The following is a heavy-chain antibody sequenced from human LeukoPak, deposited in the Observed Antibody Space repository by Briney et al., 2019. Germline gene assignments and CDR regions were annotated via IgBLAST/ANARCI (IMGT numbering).Heavy chain of an antibody. J-gene: IGHJ2*01. CDR1: GYTFTGYY. CDR3: ARDQNYCSSTSCYVSNWYFDL. Sequence: GASVKVSCKASGYTFTGYYMHWVRQAPGQGLEWTGWIYPNSGGTNYAQKFQGRVTMTRDTSISTAYMELSRLRSDDTAVYYCARDQNYCSSTSCYVSNWYFDLWGRGTLVTVSS. V-gene: IGHV1-2*02. D-gene: IGHD2-2*01. CDR2: IYPNSGGT.